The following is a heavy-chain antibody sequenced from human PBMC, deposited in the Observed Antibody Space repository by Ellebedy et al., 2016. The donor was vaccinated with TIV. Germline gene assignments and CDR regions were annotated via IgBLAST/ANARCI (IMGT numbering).Heavy chain of an antibody. CDR1: GYTFTSYD. CDR3: ASFHYDFWSGYYTGGAPFDY. J-gene: IGHJ4*02. D-gene: IGHD3-3*01. V-gene: IGHV1-8*01. Sequence: ASVKVSXKASGYTFTSYDINWVRQATGQGLEWMGWMNPNSGNTGYAQKFQGRVTMTRNTSISTAYMELSSLRSEDTAVYYCASFHYDFWSGYYTGGAPFDYWGQGTLVTVSS. CDR2: MNPNSGNT.